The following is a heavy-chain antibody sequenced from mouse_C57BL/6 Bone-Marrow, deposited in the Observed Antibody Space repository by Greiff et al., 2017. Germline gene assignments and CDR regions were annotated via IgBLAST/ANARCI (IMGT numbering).Heavy chain of an antibody. J-gene: IGHJ4*01. CDR1: GFTFSDFY. CDR2: SRNKANDYTT. V-gene: IGHV7-1*01. CDR3: ERDARTGTGAMDY. D-gene: IGHD4-1*01. Sequence: EVMLVESGGGLVQSGRSLRLSCATSGFTFSDFYMEWVRQAPGKGLEWIAASRNKANDYTTEYSASVKGRFIVSRDTSQSILYLQMHALRTEDTAMYYCERDARTGTGAMDYWGQGTSVTVSS.